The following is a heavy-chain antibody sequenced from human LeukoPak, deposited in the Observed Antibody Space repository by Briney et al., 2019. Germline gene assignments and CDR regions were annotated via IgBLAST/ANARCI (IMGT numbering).Heavy chain of an antibody. CDR2: ISGSGGST. Sequence: PGGSLRLSCAASGFTFSNYAMSWVRQAPGKGLEWVSGISGSGGSTDYADSVKGRFTISRDNSKNTLFLQINSLRAEDTAVYYCAKLNGGDYYYYGMDVWGQGTLVTVSS. V-gene: IGHV3-23*01. CDR3: AKLNGGDYYYYGMDV. D-gene: IGHD4-23*01. CDR1: GFTFSNYA. J-gene: IGHJ6*02.